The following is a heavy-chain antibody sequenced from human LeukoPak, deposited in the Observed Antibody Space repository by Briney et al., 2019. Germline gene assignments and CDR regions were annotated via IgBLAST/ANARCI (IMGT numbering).Heavy chain of an antibody. CDR2: ISSSGSTI. Sequence: GGSLRLSCAASGFTFSSYSMNWVRQAPGKGLEWVSYISSSGSTIYYADSVKGRFTISRDNSKSTLSLQMNSLRAEDTAIYYCATYRQVLLPFESWGQGTLVTVSS. CDR3: ATYRQVLLPFES. CDR1: GFTFSSYS. J-gene: IGHJ4*02. D-gene: IGHD2-8*02. V-gene: IGHV3-48*01.